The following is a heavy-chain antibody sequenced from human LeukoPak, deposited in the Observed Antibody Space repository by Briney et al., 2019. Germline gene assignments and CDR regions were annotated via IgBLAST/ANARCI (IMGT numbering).Heavy chain of an antibody. D-gene: IGHD6-13*01. J-gene: IGHJ4*02. CDR2: ISAYNGNT. Sequence: GASVKVSCKASGYTFTSYGISWVRQAPGQGLEWMGWISAYNGNTNYAQKLQGRVTMTTDTSTSTAYMELRSLRSDDTAVYYCARPDIAAAGYGPTGYWGQGTLVTVSS. V-gene: IGHV1-18*01. CDR1: GYTFTSYG. CDR3: ARPDIAAAGYGPTGY.